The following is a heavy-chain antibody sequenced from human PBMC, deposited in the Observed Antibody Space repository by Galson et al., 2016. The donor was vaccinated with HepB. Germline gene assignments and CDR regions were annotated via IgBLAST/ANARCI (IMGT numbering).Heavy chain of an antibody. D-gene: IGHD2-2*01. CDR1: GFSFSDYS. CDR3: ARDTSSARQNYYKYYGMDV. V-gene: IGHV3-11*06. J-gene: IGHJ6*02. Sequence: SLRLSCAASGFSFSDYSMNWIRQAPGKGLEWVSYISGSSSYRNYVDSVKGRFTISRDNAKKSVYLEMNSLRVEDTAIYYCARDTSSARQNYYKYYGMDVWGQGTTVTVSS. CDR2: ISGSSSYR.